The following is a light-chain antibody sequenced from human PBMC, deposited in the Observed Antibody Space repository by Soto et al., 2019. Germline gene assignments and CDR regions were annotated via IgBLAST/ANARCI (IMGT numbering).Light chain of an antibody. CDR2: AAS. CDR3: PQSHSAPLT. J-gene: IGKJ4*01. Sequence: QMTQSPTSLFASVGDRVTIACRASQSISSHLNWYQQKVGQTPRLLIYAASTLQSEVAPRFSGSGSGTEFTLSISGLQREDVATYYCPQSHSAPLTFGGGTKIQI. CDR1: QSISSH. V-gene: IGKV1-39*01.